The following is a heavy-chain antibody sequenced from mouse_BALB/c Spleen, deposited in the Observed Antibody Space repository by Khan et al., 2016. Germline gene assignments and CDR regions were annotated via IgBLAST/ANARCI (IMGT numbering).Heavy chain of an antibody. D-gene: IGHD2-1*01. CDR3: ARGGNYRDYAMDY. J-gene: IGHJ4*01. Sequence: QVRLQQSGAELVKPGASVKMSCKAFGYTFTTYPIEWMKQNHGKSLEWIGNFHPYNDDTTYNEKFKGKAKLTVEKSSSTVYLELSRLTSDDSAVYYCARGGNYRDYAMDYWGQGTSVTVSS. V-gene: IGHV1-47*01. CDR2: FHPYNDDT. CDR1: GYTFTTYP.